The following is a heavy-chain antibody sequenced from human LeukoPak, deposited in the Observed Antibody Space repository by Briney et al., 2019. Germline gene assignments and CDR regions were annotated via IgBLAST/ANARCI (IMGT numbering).Heavy chain of an antibody. V-gene: IGHV3-23*01. J-gene: IGHJ4*02. D-gene: IGHD5-18*01. CDR2: ISGSGGRT. Sequence: PGGSLRLSCAASGFTFSNSALSWVRQAPGKGLEWVSDISGSGGRTYYADSAKGRFTISRDNSKNTLYLQMNSLRVEDTAVYYCAKRIQSAMATGYWGQGTLVTVSS. CDR3: AKRIQSAMATGY. CDR1: GFTFSNSA.